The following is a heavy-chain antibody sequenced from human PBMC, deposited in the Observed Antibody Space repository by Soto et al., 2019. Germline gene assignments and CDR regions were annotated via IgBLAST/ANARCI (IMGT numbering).Heavy chain of an antibody. D-gene: IGHD6-25*01. CDR1: GFTFSNYV. J-gene: IGHJ6*02. CDR2: ISRSGGNT. Sequence: PVGSLRLSCAASGFTFSNYVMSWVRQAPGKGLEWVSAISRSGGNTYYADSVKGRFTISRDNSKNTVYLQMKSLRAEDTALYYCAKGETTAGYYYYYAMDVWGQGTTVTVSS. CDR3: AKGETTAGYYYYYAMDV. V-gene: IGHV3-23*01.